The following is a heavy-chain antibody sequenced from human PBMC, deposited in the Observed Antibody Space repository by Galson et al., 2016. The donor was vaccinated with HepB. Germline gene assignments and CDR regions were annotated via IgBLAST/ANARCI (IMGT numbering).Heavy chain of an antibody. Sequence: ETLSLTCAVSGASITNNNWCSRVRQPPGKGLEWIGELYLSGRTSYNTSLKSRLTLSMDKSQKGFSLHLTSVTAADTAVYYCISESWVNWGQGILVIVSS. D-gene: IGHD3-10*01. CDR3: ISESWVN. CDR2: LYLSGRT. J-gene: IGHJ4*02. CDR1: GASITNNNW. V-gene: IGHV4-4*02.